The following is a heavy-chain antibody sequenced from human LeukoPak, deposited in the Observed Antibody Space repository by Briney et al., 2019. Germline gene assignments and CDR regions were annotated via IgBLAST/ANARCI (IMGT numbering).Heavy chain of an antibody. Sequence: SVMVSCKPSGGTFSSYAISWVRQAPGQGLEWMGGIIPIFGTANYAQKFQGRVTITADESTSTAYMELSSLRSEDTAVYYCAREGYDYSKPDYWGQGTLVTVSS. CDR3: AREGYDYSKPDY. V-gene: IGHV1-69*13. D-gene: IGHD4-11*01. CDR2: IIPIFGTA. J-gene: IGHJ4*02. CDR1: GGTFSSYA.